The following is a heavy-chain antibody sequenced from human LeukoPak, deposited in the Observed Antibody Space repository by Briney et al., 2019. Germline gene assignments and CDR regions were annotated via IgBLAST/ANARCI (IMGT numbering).Heavy chain of an antibody. J-gene: IGHJ3*02. CDR3: ARVMCSSTSCYTYDAFDI. CDR1: GGTFSSYA. CDR2: INPSGGST. V-gene: IGHV1-46*03. D-gene: IGHD2-2*02. Sequence: ASVKVSCKASGGTFSSYAISWVRQAPGQGLEWMGIINPSGGSTSYAQKFQGRVTMTRDTSTSTVYMELSSLRSEDTAVYYCARVMCSSTSCYTYDAFDIWGQGTMVTVSS.